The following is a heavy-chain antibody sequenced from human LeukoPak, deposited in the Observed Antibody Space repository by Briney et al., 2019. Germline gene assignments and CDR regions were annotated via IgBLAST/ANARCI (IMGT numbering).Heavy chain of an antibody. CDR3: ARGRTRGSGRYYFDY. CDR1: GFTFSSYA. Sequence: GGSLRLSCAASGFTFSSYAMHWVRQAPGKGLEWVAVISYDGSNKYYADSVKGRFTISRDNSKNTLYLQMNSLRAEDTAVYYCARGRTRGSGRYYFDYWGPGTLVTVSS. D-gene: IGHD3-10*01. J-gene: IGHJ4*02. V-gene: IGHV3-30*04. CDR2: ISYDGSNK.